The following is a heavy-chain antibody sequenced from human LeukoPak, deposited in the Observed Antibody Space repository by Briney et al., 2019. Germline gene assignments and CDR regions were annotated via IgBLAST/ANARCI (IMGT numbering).Heavy chain of an antibody. D-gene: IGHD4-17*01. J-gene: IGHJ6*02. CDR1: GFTFSSYS. V-gene: IGHV3-21*01. CDR3: ARPRTVTTRGYYYYYGMDV. Sequence: GGSLRLSCAASGFTFSSYSMNWVRQAPGKGLEWVSSISSSSSYIYYADSVKGRFTISRDNAKNSLYLQMNSLRAEDTAVYYCARPRTVTTRGYYYYYGMDVWGQGTTVTVSS. CDR2: ISSSSSYI.